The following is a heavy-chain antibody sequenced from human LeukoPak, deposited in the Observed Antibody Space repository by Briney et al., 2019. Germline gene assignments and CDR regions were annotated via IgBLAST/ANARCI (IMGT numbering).Heavy chain of an antibody. Sequence: PGGSLRLSCGASGFTFSRYWMSWVRQAPGKGLEWVANIKEDGSEGYYVDSVKGRFTISRDNAKNSLYLQMNSLRAEDTAVYYCARDLFAAAAGTVDWGQGTLVTVSS. V-gene: IGHV3-7*01. CDR2: IKEDGSEG. CDR3: ARDLFAAAAGTVD. J-gene: IGHJ4*02. CDR1: GFTFSRYW. D-gene: IGHD6-13*01.